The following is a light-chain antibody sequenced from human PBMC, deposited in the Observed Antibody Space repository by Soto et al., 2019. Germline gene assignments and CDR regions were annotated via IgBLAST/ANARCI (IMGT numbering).Light chain of an antibody. V-gene: IGKV3-20*01. J-gene: IGKJ1*01. CDR2: GAS. CDR1: QSVDSSF. Sequence: EIVLTQSPGSLSLSPGERATLSCRASQSVDSSFFAWYQKKPGQAPRLLFYGASKRATGIPDRFSGSGSGTDFTLTISRLEPEDFAVYYCQQYVSSVTFGQGTKVEIK. CDR3: QQYVSSVT.